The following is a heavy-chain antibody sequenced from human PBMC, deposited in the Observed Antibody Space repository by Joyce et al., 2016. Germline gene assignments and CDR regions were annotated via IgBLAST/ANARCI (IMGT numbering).Heavy chain of an antibody. CDR1: GITFTSYS. CDR2: ISISSSTI. J-gene: IGHJ4*02. Sequence: EVQLVESGGALVQPGGSLTLSCVVSGITFTSYSMNWVRQAPGKGLEWVSYISISSSTIYYGDSVRGRFTISRDNAKSSLFLQMNSLREEDTVVYYCVAGGRTAASGAGWHWGQGSLVTVSS. D-gene: IGHD6-13*01. V-gene: IGHV3-48*02. CDR3: VAGGRTAASGAGWH.